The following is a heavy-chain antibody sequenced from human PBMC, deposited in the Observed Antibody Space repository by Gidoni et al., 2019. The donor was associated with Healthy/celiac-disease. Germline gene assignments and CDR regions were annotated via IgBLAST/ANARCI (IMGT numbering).Heavy chain of an antibody. CDR1: GGSISSSSYY. J-gene: IGHJ5*02. CDR2: IYYSGST. V-gene: IGHV4-39*01. Sequence: QLQLQESGPGLVKPSETLSLTCTVSGGSISSSSYYWGWSRQPPGKGLEWIGSIYYSGSTYYNPSLKSRVTISVDTSKNQFSLKLSSVTAADTAVYYCARRDYTLGLRPFDPWGQGTLVTVSS. CDR3: ARRDYTLGLRPFDP. D-gene: IGHD4-4*01.